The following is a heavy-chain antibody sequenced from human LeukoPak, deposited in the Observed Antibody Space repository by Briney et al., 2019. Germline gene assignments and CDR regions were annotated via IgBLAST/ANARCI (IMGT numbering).Heavy chain of an antibody. J-gene: IGHJ4*02. D-gene: IGHD6-19*01. Sequence: GGSLRLSCAASGFTFSDYAMTRVRQAPGKGLEWVSRITGSGSSTFYADSVKGRFTISRDNSKNTVSLQMSGLRAEDTAVYYCAKRERQSFAYWGQGTLVTVSS. V-gene: IGHV3-23*01. CDR3: AKRERQSFAY. CDR1: GFTFSDYA. CDR2: ITGSGSST.